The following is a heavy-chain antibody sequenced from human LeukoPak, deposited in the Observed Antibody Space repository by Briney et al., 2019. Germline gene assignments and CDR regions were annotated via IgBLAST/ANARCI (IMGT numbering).Heavy chain of an antibody. J-gene: IGHJ5*02. CDR2: IIPILGIA. D-gene: IGHD2-21*02. Sequence: SVKVSCKASGGTFSSYAISWVRPAPGQGLEWMGRIIPILGIANYAQKFQGRVTITADKSTSTAYMELSSLRSEDTAVYYCARDLEYCGGDCYPNWFDPWGQGTLVTVSS. CDR1: GGTFSSYA. CDR3: ARDLEYCGGDCYPNWFDP. V-gene: IGHV1-69*04.